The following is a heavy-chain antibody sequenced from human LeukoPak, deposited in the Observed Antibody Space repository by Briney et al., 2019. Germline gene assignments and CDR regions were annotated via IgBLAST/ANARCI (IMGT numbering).Heavy chain of an antibody. CDR3: ARDIWPWHFDL. CDR2: IQSDGSRK. D-gene: IGHD3-10*01. J-gene: IGHJ2*01. Sequence: GGSLRLSCVASGFTFSNYGVHWVRQAPGKGLEWVAFIQSDGSRKYYADSVTGRFTISRDNSRNTLYLQMNSLKAEGTAVFHCARDIWPWHFDLCGRGTLVTVSS. V-gene: IGHV3-30*02. CDR1: GFTFSNYG.